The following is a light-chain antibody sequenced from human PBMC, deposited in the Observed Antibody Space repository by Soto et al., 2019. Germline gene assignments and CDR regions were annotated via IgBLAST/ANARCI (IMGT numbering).Light chain of an antibody. CDR1: QSVSSSY. J-gene: IGKJ1*01. CDR2: GAS. V-gene: IGKV3-20*01. CDR3: QQYGSIPKT. Sequence: EIVLTQSPGTLSLSPGERATLSCRASQSVSSSYLAWYQQKPGQAPRLLIYGASNRATGIPDRFSGSGSGTDFILTISRLEPEDFAVYYCQQYGSIPKTFGQGTKVEIK.